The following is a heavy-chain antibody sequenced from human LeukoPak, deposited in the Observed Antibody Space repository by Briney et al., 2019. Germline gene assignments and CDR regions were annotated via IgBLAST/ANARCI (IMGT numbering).Heavy chain of an antibody. CDR3: AESRYDILTGYLDY. J-gene: IGHJ4*02. D-gene: IGHD3-9*01. V-gene: IGHV3-30-3*01. CDR1: GFTFSSYA. CDR2: ISYDGSNK. Sequence: PGGSLRLSCAASGFTFSSYAMSWVRQAPGKGLEWVAVISYDGSNKYYADSVKGRFTISRDNSKNTPYLQMNSLRAEDTAVYYCAESRYDILTGYLDYWGQGTLVTVSS.